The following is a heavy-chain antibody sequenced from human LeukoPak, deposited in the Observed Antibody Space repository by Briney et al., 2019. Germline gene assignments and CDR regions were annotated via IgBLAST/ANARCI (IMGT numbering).Heavy chain of an antibody. J-gene: IGHJ4*02. CDR1: GFTFNSYA. CDR3: AKESGDDSSGYYEVSDY. D-gene: IGHD3-22*01. CDR2: ISGTGGST. V-gene: IGHV3-23*01. Sequence: GGSLRLPCRAWGFTFNSYAMSWLRQAPGKGLEGVSVISGTGGSTNHADSVKGRFTISRDNSKNTLYLQMNSLRAEDTAVYYCAKESGDDSSGYYEVSDYWGQGTLVTVSS.